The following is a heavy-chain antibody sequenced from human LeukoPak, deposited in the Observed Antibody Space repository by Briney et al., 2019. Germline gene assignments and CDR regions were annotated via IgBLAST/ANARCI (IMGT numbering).Heavy chain of an antibody. Sequence: ASVKVSCKASGYTFTSYYMHWVRQAPGQGLEWMGIINPSGGSTSYAQKFQGRVTMTRDTSTSTVYMELSSLRSEDTAVYYCAIMGRKRPGAFDIWGQGTMVTVSS. CDR2: INPSGGST. J-gene: IGHJ3*02. CDR3: AIMGRKRPGAFDI. V-gene: IGHV1-46*01. CDR1: GYTFTSYY. D-gene: IGHD1-1*01.